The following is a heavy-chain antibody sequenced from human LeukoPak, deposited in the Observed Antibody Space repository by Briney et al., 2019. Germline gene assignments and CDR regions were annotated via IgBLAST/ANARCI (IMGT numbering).Heavy chain of an antibody. Sequence: PGGSLRLSCAASGFTFSSFSMNWVRQAPGKGLEWVSYISSSSNMIYYADSMKGRFTISRDNAKNSLYLQMNSLRAEDTAVYYCAELGITMIGGVWGKGTTVTISS. CDR3: AELGITMIGGV. CDR2: ISSSSNMI. V-gene: IGHV3-48*01. CDR1: GFTFSSFS. J-gene: IGHJ6*04. D-gene: IGHD3-10*02.